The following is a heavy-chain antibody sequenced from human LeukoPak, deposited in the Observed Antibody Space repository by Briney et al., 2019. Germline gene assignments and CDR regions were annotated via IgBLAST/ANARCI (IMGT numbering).Heavy chain of an antibody. V-gene: IGHV4-34*01. CDR3: ARGVGITRFRYYYDSSGPTGTAFDY. CDR1: GGSFSGYY. Sequence: SETLSLTCAVYGGSFSGYYWSWIRQPPGKGLEWIGEINHSGSTNYNPSLKSRVTISVDTSKNQFSLKLSSVTAADTAVYYCARGVGITRFRYYYDSSGPTGTAFDYWGQGTLVTVSS. CDR2: INHSGST. D-gene: IGHD3-22*01. J-gene: IGHJ4*02.